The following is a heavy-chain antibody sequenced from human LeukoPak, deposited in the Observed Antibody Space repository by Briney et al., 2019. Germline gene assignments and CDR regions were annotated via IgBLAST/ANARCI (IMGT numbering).Heavy chain of an antibody. V-gene: IGHV4-61*01. J-gene: IGHJ3*02. CDR1: GGSVSSGSYY. CDR2: IYYSGST. CDR3: ASLPYCSSTSCYVNAFDI. Sequence: PSETLSLTCTVSGGSVSSGSYYWSWIRQPPGKGLEWIGYIYYSGSTNYNPSLKSRVTISVDTSKNQFSLKLSSVTAADTAVYYCASLPYCSSTSCYVNAFDIWGQGTMVTVSS. D-gene: IGHD2-2*01.